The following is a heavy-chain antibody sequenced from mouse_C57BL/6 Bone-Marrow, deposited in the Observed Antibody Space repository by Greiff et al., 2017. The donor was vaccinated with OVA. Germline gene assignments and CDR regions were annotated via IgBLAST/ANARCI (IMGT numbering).Heavy chain of an antibody. CDR3: ARRRGSTVVATDYFDY. CDR2: INPNNGGT. D-gene: IGHD1-1*01. CDR1: GYTFTDYY. V-gene: IGHV1-26*01. Sequence: VQLQQSGPELVKPGASVKISCKASGYTFTDYYMNWVKQSHGKSLEWIGDINPNNGGTSYNQKFKGKATLTVDKSSSTAYMELRSLTSEDSAVYYGARRRGSTVVATDYFDYWGQGTTLTVSS. J-gene: IGHJ2*01.